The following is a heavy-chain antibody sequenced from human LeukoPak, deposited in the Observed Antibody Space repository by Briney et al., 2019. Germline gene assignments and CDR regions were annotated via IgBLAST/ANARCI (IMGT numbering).Heavy chain of an antibody. CDR1: GFTFSTYW. V-gene: IGHV3-7*01. D-gene: IGHD3-16*01. J-gene: IGHJ4*02. CDR2: IKQDGSEK. Sequence: GGSLRLSCAPSGFTFSTYWMSSVPEAPGGGLEGGANIKQDGSEKNCVESVKGRFTISRDKAKNLLYLQMNSLRAEDTAVYFCVQGGHIDYCGQGTLVTVS. CDR3: VQGGHIDY.